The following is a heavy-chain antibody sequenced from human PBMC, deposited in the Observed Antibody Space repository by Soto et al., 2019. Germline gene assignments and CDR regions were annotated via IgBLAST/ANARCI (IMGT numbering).Heavy chain of an antibody. CDR3: ARDPFGYCSSTSCRGAYYFDY. J-gene: IGHJ4*02. D-gene: IGHD2-2*03. CDR1: GYTFTCYY. Sequence: SGKVSCKASGYTFTCYYMHWVRQAPGQGLEWMGWINPNSGGTNYAQKFQGRVTMTRDTSISTAYMELSRLRSDDTAVYYCARDPFGYCSSTSCRGAYYFDYWGQGTLVTVSS. V-gene: IGHV1-2*02. CDR2: INPNSGGT.